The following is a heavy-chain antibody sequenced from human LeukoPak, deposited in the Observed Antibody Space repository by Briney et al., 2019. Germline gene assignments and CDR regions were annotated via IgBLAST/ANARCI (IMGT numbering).Heavy chain of an antibody. CDR3: ARDIATIQAFSRYYYYGMDV. D-gene: IGHD5-12*01. CDR1: GFTFDDYG. J-gene: IGHJ6*02. CDR2: INWNGGST. V-gene: IGHV3-20*04. Sequence: GGSLRLSCAASGFTFDDYGMSWVRQAPGKGLEWVSGINWNGGSTGYADSVKGRFTISRDNAKNSLYLQMNSLRAEDTAVYYCARDIATIQAFSRYYYYGMDVWGQGTTVTVSS.